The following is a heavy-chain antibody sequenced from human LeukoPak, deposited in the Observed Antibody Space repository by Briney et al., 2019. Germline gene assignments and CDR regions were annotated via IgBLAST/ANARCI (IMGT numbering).Heavy chain of an antibody. CDR2: IYSSGST. J-gene: IGHJ4*02. D-gene: IGHD6-19*01. V-gene: IGHV4-59*08. CDR3: ARRFGTSGWVDY. CDR1: GGSISSSY. Sequence: SETLSLTCTVSGGSISSSYWSWIRQPPGKGLEWIGYIYSSGSTNYNPSLKSRVTISVDSSKNQFSLKLSSVTAADTAVYYCARRFGTSGWVDYWGQGTLVTVSS.